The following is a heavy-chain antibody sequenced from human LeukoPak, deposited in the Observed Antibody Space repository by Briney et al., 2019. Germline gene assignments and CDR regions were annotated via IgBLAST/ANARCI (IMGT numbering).Heavy chain of an antibody. CDR3: AKDGVPAALSAYYFDY. J-gene: IGHJ4*02. Sequence: PGGSLRLSCAASGFTFSSYGMHWGRQAPGKGLEWLAFIRYDGSNKYYADSVKGRFTISRDNSKNTLYLQMNSLRAEDTAVYYCAKDGVPAALSAYYFDYWGQGTLVTVSP. CDR2: IRYDGSNK. V-gene: IGHV3-30*02. D-gene: IGHD2-2*01. CDR1: GFTFSSYG.